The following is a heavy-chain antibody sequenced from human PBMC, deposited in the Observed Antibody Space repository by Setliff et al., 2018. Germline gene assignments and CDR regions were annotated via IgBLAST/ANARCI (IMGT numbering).Heavy chain of an antibody. CDR1: GFTFSSYA. Sequence: GGSLRLSCAASGFTFSSYAMHWVRQAPGKGLEWVSVTSYDGINKYYADSVKGRFSISRDNSRNTLYLQMTSLRAEDTAVYYCARGLDILTAYAPMAYWGQGTVVTVSS. J-gene: IGHJ4*02. D-gene: IGHD3-9*01. V-gene: IGHV3-30*01. CDR3: ARGLDILTAYAPMAY. CDR2: TSYDGINK.